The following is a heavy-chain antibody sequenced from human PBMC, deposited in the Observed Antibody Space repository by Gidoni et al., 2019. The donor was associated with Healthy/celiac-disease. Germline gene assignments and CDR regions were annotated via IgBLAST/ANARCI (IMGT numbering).Heavy chain of an antibody. V-gene: IGHV3-49*03. CDR1: GFTFGDKA. Sequence: EVQLVEAGGGLVQPGRPLRLSCPASGFTFGDKAMRWFRQEPGKGLDSEAFSRSKAYGGTTEYAASVKGRFTIARDDSKSIAYLQMTILKTEDTAVYYCTPSLGDIVVGGTNYWGQGTRVTGSP. CDR3: TPSLGDIVVGGTNY. D-gene: IGHD2-15*01. CDR2: SRSKAYGGTT. J-gene: IGHJ4*02.